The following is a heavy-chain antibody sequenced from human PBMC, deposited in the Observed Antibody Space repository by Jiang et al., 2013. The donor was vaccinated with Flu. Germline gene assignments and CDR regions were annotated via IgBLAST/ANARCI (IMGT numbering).Heavy chain of an antibody. J-gene: IGHJ4*02. Sequence: PGLVKPSETLSLTCTVSGGSISSGSYYWSWIRQPAGKGLEWIGRIYTSGSTNYNPSLKSRVTISVDTSKNQFSLKLSSVTAADTAVYYCAGKGGRLIAAAGSENYWGQGTLVTVSS. CDR2: IYTSGST. CDR3: AGKGGRLIAAAGSENY. D-gene: IGHD6-13*01. V-gene: IGHV4-61*02. CDR1: GGSISSGSYY.